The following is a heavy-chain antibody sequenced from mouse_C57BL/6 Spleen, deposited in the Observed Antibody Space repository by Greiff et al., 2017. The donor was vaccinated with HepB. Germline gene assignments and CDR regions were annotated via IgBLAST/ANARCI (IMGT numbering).Heavy chain of an antibody. V-gene: IGHV1-66*01. CDR2: IYPGSGNT. D-gene: IGHD1-1*01. CDR1: GYSFTSYY. CDR3: ARPITTVVNWYFDV. J-gene: IGHJ1*03. Sequence: VQLQQSGPELVKPGASVKISCKASGYSFTSYYIHWVKQRPGRGLEWIGWIYPGSGNTKYNEKFKGKATLTADTSSSTAYMQLSSLTSEDSAVYYCARPITTVVNWYFDVWGTGTTVTVSS.